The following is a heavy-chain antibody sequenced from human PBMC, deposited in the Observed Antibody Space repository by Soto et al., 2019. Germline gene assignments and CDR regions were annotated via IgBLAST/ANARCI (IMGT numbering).Heavy chain of an antibody. D-gene: IGHD4-17*01. CDR3: ARRGGGDSLFDS. CDR1: GDSFSTSNYY. J-gene: IGHJ4*02. V-gene: IGHV4-39*01. CDR2: IFYGGGTGVT. Sequence: QLHLQESGPGLVKPSETLSLTCTVSGDSFSTSNYYWGWIRQPPGKGREWIGNIFYGGGTGVTYYNPSLKSRVMISVDTSKNQFSLKLRSITAADTAFYFCARRGGGDSLFDSWGQGKLVTVSS.